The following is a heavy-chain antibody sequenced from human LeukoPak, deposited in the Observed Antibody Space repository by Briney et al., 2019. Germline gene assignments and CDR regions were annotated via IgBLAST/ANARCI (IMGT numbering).Heavy chain of an antibody. J-gene: IGHJ4*02. V-gene: IGHV3-30-3*01. CDR1: GFTFSSYA. D-gene: IGHD6-19*01. CDR3: ARDLYGSGDY. CDR2: ISYDGSNK. Sequence: PGRSLRLSYASSGFTFSSYAMHWVRQAPGKGLEWVAVISYDGSNKYYADSVKGRFTISRDNSKNTLYLQMNSLRAEDTAVYYCARDLYGSGDYWGQGTLVTVSS.